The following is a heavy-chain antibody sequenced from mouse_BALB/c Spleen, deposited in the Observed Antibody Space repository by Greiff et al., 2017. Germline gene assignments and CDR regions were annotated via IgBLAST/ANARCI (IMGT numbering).Heavy chain of an antibody. CDR3: AREGDYGNYYAMDY. J-gene: IGHJ4*01. CDR2: IWAGGST. V-gene: IGHV2-9*02. Sequence: VKLQESGPGLVAPSQSLSITCTVSGFSLTSYGVHWVRQPPGKGLEWLGVIWAGGSTNYNSALMSRLSISKDNSKSQVFLKMNSLQTDDTAMYYCAREGDYGNYYAMDYWGQGTSVTVSS. CDR1: GFSLTSYG. D-gene: IGHD2-1*01.